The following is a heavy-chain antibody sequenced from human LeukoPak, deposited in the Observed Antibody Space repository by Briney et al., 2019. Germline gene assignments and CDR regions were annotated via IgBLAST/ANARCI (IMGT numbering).Heavy chain of an antibody. V-gene: IGHV3-30*04. CDR3: AKAASKRTDYGDYAFYYYMDV. D-gene: IGHD4-17*01. J-gene: IGHJ6*03. CDR1: GFTFSRYA. CDR2: ISYDGSNK. Sequence: GGSLRLSCAASGFTFSRYAMHWVCQAPGKGLEWVAVISYDGSNKYYADSVKGRFTISRDNSKNTLYLQMNSLRAEDTAVYYCAKAASKRTDYGDYAFYYYMDVWGKGTTVTISS.